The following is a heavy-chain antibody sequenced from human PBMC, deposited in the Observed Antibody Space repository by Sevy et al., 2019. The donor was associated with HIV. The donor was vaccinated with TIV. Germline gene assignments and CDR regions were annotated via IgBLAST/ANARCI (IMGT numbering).Heavy chain of an antibody. CDR2: SYYRPTWHK. Sequence: QSQTLSLTCVISGDSVSRNGAAWNWIRQSPSRGLEWLGRSYYRPTWHKDYAISVKSRLTITPDTSKNQFFLQLNSVTPEDTAMYYCASAVAGVYYFDYWGQGTLVTVSS. D-gene: IGHD6-19*01. V-gene: IGHV6-1*01. CDR3: ASAVAGVYYFDY. J-gene: IGHJ4*02. CDR1: GDSVSRNGAA.